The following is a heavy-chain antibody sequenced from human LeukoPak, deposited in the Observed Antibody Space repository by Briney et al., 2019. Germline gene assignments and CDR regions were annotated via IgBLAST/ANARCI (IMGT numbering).Heavy chain of an antibody. CDR2: IYHSGST. V-gene: IGHV4-4*02. CDR3: ARLCSGGSCSFYFDY. CDR1: GDSISSGNW. D-gene: IGHD2-15*01. Sequence: SGTLSLTCAVSGDSISSGNWWSWVRQPPGKGLEWIGEIYHSGSTNYNPSLKSRVTISVDKSKNQFSLNLSSVTAADTAVYYRARLCSGGSCSFYFDYWGQGTLVTVSS. J-gene: IGHJ4*02.